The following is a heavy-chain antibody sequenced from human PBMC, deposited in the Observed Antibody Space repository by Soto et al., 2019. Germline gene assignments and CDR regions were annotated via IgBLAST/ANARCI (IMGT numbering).Heavy chain of an antibody. D-gene: IGHD3-10*01. CDR3: AHREFDGIRGVNRWFDP. CDR2: ISSSSSYI. Sequence: GGSLRLSCAASGFTFSSYSMNWVRQAPGKGLEWVSSISSSSSYIYYADSVKGRFTISRDNAKNSLYLQMNSLRAEDTAVYYCAHREFDGIRGVNRWFDPWGQGTLVTVSS. V-gene: IGHV3-21*01. CDR1: GFTFSSYS. J-gene: IGHJ5*02.